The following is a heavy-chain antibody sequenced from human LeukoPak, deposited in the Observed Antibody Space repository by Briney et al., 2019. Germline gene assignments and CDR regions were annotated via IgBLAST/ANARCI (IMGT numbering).Heavy chain of an antibody. CDR1: GFTFDDYA. J-gene: IGHJ3*02. CDR3: AKDIRADSSSLAFDI. D-gene: IGHD6-13*01. CDR2: ISWNSGSI. V-gene: IGHV3-9*01. Sequence: GRSLRLSCAASGFTFDDYAMHWVRHAPGKGLEWVSGISWNSGSIGYADSVKGRFTISRDNAKNSLYLQMNSLRAEDTALYYCAKDIRADSSSLAFDIWGQGTMVTVSS.